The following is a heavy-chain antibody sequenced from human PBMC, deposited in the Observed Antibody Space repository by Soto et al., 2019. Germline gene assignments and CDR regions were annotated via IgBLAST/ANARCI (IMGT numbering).Heavy chain of an antibody. V-gene: IGHV3-48*01. D-gene: IGHD3-10*01. CDR2: ISSSSSTI. Sequence: GGSLRLSCAASGFTFSSYSMNWVRQAPGKGLEWVSYISSSSSTIYYADSVKGRFTISRDNAKNTLYLQMNSLRAEDTAVYYCAKVSRITMVRGALDPWGQGTLVTVS. J-gene: IGHJ5*02. CDR3: AKVSRITMVRGALDP. CDR1: GFTFSSYS.